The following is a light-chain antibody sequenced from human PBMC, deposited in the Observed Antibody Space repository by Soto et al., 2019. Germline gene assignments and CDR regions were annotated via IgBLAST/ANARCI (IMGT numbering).Light chain of an antibody. CDR2: DVS. CDR3: SSYTDSSPYV. J-gene: IGLJ1*01. CDR1: SSDVGGYNY. Sequence: QSALTQPASVSGSPGQSITISCTGTSSDVGGYNYVFWYQQHPGKAPKLMIYDVSNRPSGVSNRFSGSKSGNTASLTISGLQAEDEADYYCSSYTDSSPYVFGTGTKVTVL. V-gene: IGLV2-14*01.